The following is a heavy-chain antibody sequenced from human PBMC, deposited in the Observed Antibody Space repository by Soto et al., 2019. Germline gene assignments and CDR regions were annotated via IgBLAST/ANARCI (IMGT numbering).Heavy chain of an antibody. CDR2: ISSSSSYT. CDR3: ARDADILTGSDAFDI. CDR1: GFTFSNYY. Sequence: QVPLVESGGGLVKPGGSLRLSCAASGFTFSNYYMSWIRQAPGKGLEWVSYISSSSSYTNYADSVKGRFTISRDNAKNSLYLQMNSLRAEDTTVYYCARDADILTGSDAFDIWGQRTLVTVSS. V-gene: IGHV3-11*05. D-gene: IGHD3-9*01. J-gene: IGHJ3*02.